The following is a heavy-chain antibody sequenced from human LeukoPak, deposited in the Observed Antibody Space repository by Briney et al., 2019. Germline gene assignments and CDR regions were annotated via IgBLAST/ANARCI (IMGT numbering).Heavy chain of an antibody. CDR3: ARESGHDAFDI. Sequence: ASVKVSCKASGYSFTGYYMHWVRQAPGQGLEWMGWINAGNGNTKYSQKFQGRVTITRDTSASTAYMELSSLRSEDTAVYYCARESGHDAFDIWGQGTMVTVSS. CDR2: INAGNGNT. J-gene: IGHJ3*02. V-gene: IGHV1-3*01. CDR1: GYSFTGYY.